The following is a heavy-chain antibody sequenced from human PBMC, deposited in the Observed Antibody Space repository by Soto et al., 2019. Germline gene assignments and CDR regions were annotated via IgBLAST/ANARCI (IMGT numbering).Heavy chain of an antibody. V-gene: IGHV4-39*01. CDR1: GGSISSSSYY. Sequence: ETLSLTCTVSGGSISSSSYYWGWIRQPPGKGLEWIGSIYYSGSTYYNPSLKSRVTISVDTSKNQFSLKLSSVTAADTAVYYCARLDSSGWHPFDYWGQGTLVTVSS. J-gene: IGHJ4*02. CDR2: IYYSGST. CDR3: ARLDSSGWHPFDY. D-gene: IGHD6-19*01.